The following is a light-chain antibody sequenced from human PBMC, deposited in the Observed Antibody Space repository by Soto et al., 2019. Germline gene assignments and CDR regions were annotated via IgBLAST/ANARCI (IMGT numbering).Light chain of an antibody. Sequence: QLVLTQSSSASASLGSSVKLTCTLSSAHSNYIIAWHQQRPGKAPRYLMKLEGSGSYNKGSGVPDRFSGSSSGADRYLTISNLQSEDEADYYCETWDSNTHAVFGGGTKLTVL. CDR2: LEGSGSY. V-gene: IGLV4-60*03. CDR1: SAHSNYI. CDR3: ETWDSNTHAV. J-gene: IGLJ7*01.